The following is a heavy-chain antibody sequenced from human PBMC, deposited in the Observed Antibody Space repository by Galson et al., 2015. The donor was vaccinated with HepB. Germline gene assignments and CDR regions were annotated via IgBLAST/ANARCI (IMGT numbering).Heavy chain of an antibody. CDR1: GFTFSNAW. V-gene: IGHV3-15*01. J-gene: IGHJ4*02. CDR3: TTDSGYDLGTFDY. Sequence: SLRLSCAASGFTFSNAWMSWVRQAPGKGLEWVGRIKSKTDGGTTDYAAPVKGRFTISRDDSKNTLYLQMNSLKTEDTAVYYCTTDSGYDLGTFDYWGQGTLVTVSS. D-gene: IGHD5-12*01. CDR2: IKSKTDGGTT.